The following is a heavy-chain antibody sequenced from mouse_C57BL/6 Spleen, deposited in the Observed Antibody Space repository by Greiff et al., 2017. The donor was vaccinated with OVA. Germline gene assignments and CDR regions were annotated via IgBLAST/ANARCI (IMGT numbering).Heavy chain of an antibody. V-gene: IGHV1-82*01. Sequence: VQRVESGPELVKPGASVKISCKASGYAFSSSWMNWVKQRPGKGLEWIGRIYPGDGDTNYNGKFKGKATLTADKSSSTAYMQLSSLTSEDSAVYFCARSLHWYFDVWGTGTTVTVSS. CDR1: GYAFSSSW. CDR3: ARSLHWYFDV. J-gene: IGHJ1*03. CDR2: IYPGDGDT.